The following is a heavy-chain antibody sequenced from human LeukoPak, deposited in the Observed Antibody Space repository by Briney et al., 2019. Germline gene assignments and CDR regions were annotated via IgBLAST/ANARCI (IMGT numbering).Heavy chain of an antibody. CDR3: ARADRWLQSPLGY. D-gene: IGHD5-24*01. J-gene: IGHJ4*02. CDR1: EYRFTSYW. CDR2: IYPGDSDT. Sequence: GGSLKISCKGSEYRFTSYWIGWVRQMPGKGLEWMGTIYPGDSDTRYSPSFQGQVTISADKSISTAYLQWSSLKASDTAMYYCARADRWLQSPLGYWGQGTLVTVSS. V-gene: IGHV5-51*01.